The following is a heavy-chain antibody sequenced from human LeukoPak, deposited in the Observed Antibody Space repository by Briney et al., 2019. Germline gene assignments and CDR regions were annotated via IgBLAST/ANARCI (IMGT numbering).Heavy chain of an antibody. J-gene: IGHJ5*02. CDR1: GYTFTSYA. D-gene: IGHD4-11*01. CDR2: INTNSGNP. Sequence: ASVKVSCKACGYTFTSYAMNWVRQAPGQGLEWMGWINTNSGNPTYAQGFTGRFVFSLDTSVSTAYLQISSLKAEDTAVYYCARAGQVYYSNYGFGNNWFDPWGQGTLVTVSS. CDR3: ARAGQVYYSNYGFGNNWFDP. V-gene: IGHV7-4-1*02.